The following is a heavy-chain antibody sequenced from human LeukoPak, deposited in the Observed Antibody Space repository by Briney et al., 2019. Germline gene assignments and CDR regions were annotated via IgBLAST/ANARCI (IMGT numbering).Heavy chain of an antibody. CDR1: GGSFSGYY. Sequence: SETLSLTCAVYGGSFSGYYWSWIRQPPGKGREWIGEINHSGSTNYNPSLKSRVTISVDTSKNQFSLKLSSVTAADTAVYYCARIGHGRYDFWSARFDYWGQGTLVTVSS. D-gene: IGHD3-3*01. CDR2: INHSGST. CDR3: ARIGHGRYDFWSARFDY. J-gene: IGHJ4*02. V-gene: IGHV4-34*01.